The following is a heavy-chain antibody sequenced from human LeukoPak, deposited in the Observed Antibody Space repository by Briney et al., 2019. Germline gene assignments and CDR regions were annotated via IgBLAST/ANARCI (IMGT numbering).Heavy chain of an antibody. D-gene: IGHD3-10*01. CDR3: AKDFGRISMLRGVPPFDH. CDR1: GGTFSSYA. Sequence: SVKVSCKTSGGTFSSYAISWVRQAPGQGLEWMGGIMPIFGTANYAQKFQGRVTITADESTSTAYMELSSLRSEDTAVYYCAKDFGRISMLRGVPPFDHWGQGTLVIVSS. V-gene: IGHV1-69*13. CDR2: IMPIFGTA. J-gene: IGHJ4*02.